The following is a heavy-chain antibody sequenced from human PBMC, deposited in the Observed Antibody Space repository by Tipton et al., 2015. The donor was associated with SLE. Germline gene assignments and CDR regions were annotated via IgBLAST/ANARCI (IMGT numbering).Heavy chain of an antibody. Sequence: QSGPEVKKPGSSVKVSCKASGGAGRYAFSWVRQAPGQGLEWMGGIIPIFGTANYAQKFQGRITITADKSTSTAYMELSSLRSEDTAVYYCARQDCGTGVCDDDWGQGTLVTVSS. V-gene: IGHV1-69*06. J-gene: IGHJ4*02. CDR2: IIPIFGTA. D-gene: IGHD2-8*01. CDR3: ARQDCGTGVCDDD. CDR1: GGAGRYA.